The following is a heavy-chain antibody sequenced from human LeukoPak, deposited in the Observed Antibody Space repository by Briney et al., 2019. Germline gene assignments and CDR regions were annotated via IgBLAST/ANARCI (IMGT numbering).Heavy chain of an antibody. CDR2: INPSVGST. CDR3: ARPITMIVVGLWDDAFDI. Sequence: GASVKVSCKASGYTFTSYSMHWVRQAPGQGLEWMGIINPSVGSTSYAQKFQGGVTITADKSTSTAYMELSSLRSEDTAVYYCARPITMIVVGLWDDAFDIWGQGTMVTVSS. V-gene: IGHV1-46*01. D-gene: IGHD3-22*01. CDR1: GYTFTSYS. J-gene: IGHJ3*02.